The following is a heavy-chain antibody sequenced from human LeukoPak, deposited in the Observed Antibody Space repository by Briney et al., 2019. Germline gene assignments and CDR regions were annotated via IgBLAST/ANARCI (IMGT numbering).Heavy chain of an antibody. Sequence: GGSLRLSCAASGFTFSSYEMNWVRQAPGKGLEWVSGIGGSGGYHTYYADSVRGRFTISRDNSRNTLYVQMNSLRAEDTAIYYCARDRNWGAYDIWGQGTMVTVSS. J-gene: IGHJ3*02. CDR3: ARDRNWGAYDI. V-gene: IGHV3-23*01. CDR2: IGGSGGYHT. CDR1: GFTFSSYE. D-gene: IGHD7-27*01.